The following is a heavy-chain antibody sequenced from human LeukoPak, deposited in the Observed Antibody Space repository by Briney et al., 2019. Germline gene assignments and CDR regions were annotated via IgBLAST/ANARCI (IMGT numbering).Heavy chain of an antibody. CDR3: ARCSSSWFYFDY. CDR2: IYYSGST. CDR1: GRSISSYY. Sequence: SETLSLTCTVSGRSISSYYWSWIRQPPGKGLEWIGYIYYSGSTSYNPSLKSRVTISVDTSKNQFSLKLSSVTAAETAVYYCARCSSSWFYFDYWGQGTLVTVSS. D-gene: IGHD6-13*01. V-gene: IGHV4-59*01. J-gene: IGHJ4*02.